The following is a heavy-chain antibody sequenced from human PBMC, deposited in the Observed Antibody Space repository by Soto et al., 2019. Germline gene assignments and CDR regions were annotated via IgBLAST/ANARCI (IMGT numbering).Heavy chain of an antibody. V-gene: IGHV1-18*01. CDR3: GREGKSVLWPRHYFDY. D-gene: IGHD3-10*01. J-gene: IGHJ4*02. CDR1: GYTFTSYG. CDR2: ISAYNGNT. Sequence: ASVKVSCKASGYTFTSYGISWVRQAPGQGLEWMGWISAYNGNTNYAQKIQGRVTMTTDTSTSPAYMELRSLRSEDTAMYYCGREGKSVLWPRHYFDYWGQGTLVTVSS.